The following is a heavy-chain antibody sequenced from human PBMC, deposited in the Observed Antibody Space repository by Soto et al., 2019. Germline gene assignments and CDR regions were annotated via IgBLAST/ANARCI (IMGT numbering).Heavy chain of an antibody. Sequence: PGGSLRLSCAASGFTFSSYAMSWVRQAPGKGLEWVSAISGSGGSTYYADSVKGRFTISRDNSKNTLYLQMNSLRAEDTAVYYCAKGAHYYDFWSGYYNISYFDYWGQGTLVTAPQ. CDR3: AKGAHYYDFWSGYYNISYFDY. CDR1: GFTFSSYA. J-gene: IGHJ4*02. D-gene: IGHD3-3*01. V-gene: IGHV3-23*01. CDR2: ISGSGGST.